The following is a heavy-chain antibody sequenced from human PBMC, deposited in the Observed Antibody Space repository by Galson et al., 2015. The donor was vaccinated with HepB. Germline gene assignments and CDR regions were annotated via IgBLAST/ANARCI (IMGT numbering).Heavy chain of an antibody. V-gene: IGHV1-8*01. CDR3: ARDLVVVVAAADNYYYGMDV. CDR2: MNPNSGNT. CDR1: GYTFTSYD. Sequence: SVTVSCKASGYTFTSYDINWVRQATGQGLEWMGWMNPNSGNTGYAQKFQGRVTMTRNTSISTAYMELSSLRSEDTAVYYCARDLVVVVAAADNYYYGMDVWGQGTTVTVSS. J-gene: IGHJ6*02. D-gene: IGHD2-15*01.